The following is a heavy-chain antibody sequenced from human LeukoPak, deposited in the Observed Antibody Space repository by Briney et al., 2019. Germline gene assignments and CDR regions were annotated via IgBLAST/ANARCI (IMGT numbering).Heavy chain of an antibody. V-gene: IGHV4-59*08. CDR3: ARQQNYFDY. CDR2: IYYSGST. J-gene: IGHJ4*02. Sequence: TSETLSLTCTVSGGSISSYYWSWIRQPPGKGLEWIGYIYYSGSTNYNPSLKSRVTISVDTSKNQFSLKLRSVTAADTAVYYCARQQNYFDYWGQGTLVTVSS. CDR1: GGSISSYY.